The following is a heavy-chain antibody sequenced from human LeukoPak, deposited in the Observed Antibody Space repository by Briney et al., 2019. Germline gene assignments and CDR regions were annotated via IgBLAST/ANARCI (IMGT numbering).Heavy chain of an antibody. CDR2: ISYDGSNK. J-gene: IGHJ4*02. V-gene: IGHV3-30*18. CDR3: AKGTWAAAGTSFDY. Sequence: GRSLRLSCAASGFTFSSYGMHWVRQAPGKGRERGAVISYDGSNKYYADSLKGRFTIYRDNSKNTLHLQMNSLRAEDTAVYYCAKGTWAAAGTSFDYWGQGTLVTVSS. D-gene: IGHD6-13*01. CDR1: GFTFSSYG.